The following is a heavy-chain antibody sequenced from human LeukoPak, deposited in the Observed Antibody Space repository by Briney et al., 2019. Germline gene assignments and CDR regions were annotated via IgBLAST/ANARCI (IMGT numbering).Heavy chain of an antibody. CDR1: GYTFTSYG. J-gene: IGHJ4*02. CDR2: ISTYNGNT. D-gene: IGHD6-19*01. Sequence: ASVKVSCKASGYTFTSYGINWVRQAPGQGLEWMGWISTYNGNTNYAQKLQGRVAMTTDTSTTTAYMELRSLRSDDTAVYYCARDRIRAVAGSGYFDYWGQGTLVTVSS. CDR3: ARDRIRAVAGSGYFDY. V-gene: IGHV1-18*01.